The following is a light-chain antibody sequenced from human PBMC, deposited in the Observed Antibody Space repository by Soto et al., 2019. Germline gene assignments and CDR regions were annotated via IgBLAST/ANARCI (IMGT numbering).Light chain of an antibody. CDR1: QSISSY. J-gene: IGKJ1*01. CDR3: QQSYSTPPAWT. Sequence: DIQMTQSPSSLSASVGDRVTITCRASQSISSYLNWYQQKPGKAPKLLIYAASSLQSGVPSRFSGSGSGTDFTLTSSSLQPEDFATYYWQQSYSTPPAWTFGQGTKVEIK. V-gene: IGKV1-39*01. CDR2: AAS.